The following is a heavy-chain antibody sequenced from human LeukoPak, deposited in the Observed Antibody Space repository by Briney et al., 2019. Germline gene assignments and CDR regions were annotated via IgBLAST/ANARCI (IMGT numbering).Heavy chain of an antibody. V-gene: IGHV3-15*01. Sequence: GGSLRLSCAASGFTFSNAWMSWVRQAPGKGLGWVGRIKSKTDGGTTDYAAPVKGRFTISRDDSKNTLYLQMNSLKTEDTAVYYCTTAKPGYDSSGYWRYYFDYWGQGTLVTVSS. CDR1: GFTFSNAW. D-gene: IGHD3-22*01. J-gene: IGHJ4*02. CDR2: IKSKTDGGTT. CDR3: TTAKPGYDSSGYWRYYFDY.